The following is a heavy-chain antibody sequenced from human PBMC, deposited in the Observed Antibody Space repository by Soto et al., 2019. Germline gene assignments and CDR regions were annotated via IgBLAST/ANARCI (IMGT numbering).Heavy chain of an antibody. CDR1: GGSISSGGYY. V-gene: IGHV4-31*03. D-gene: IGHD6-13*01. J-gene: IGHJ6*02. Sequence: PSETLSLTCTVSGGSISSGGYYWSWIRQHPGKGLEWIGYIYYSGSTYYNPSLKSRVTISVDTSKNQFSLKLSSVTAADTAVYYCASGYRGYGIAAAVLFDGMDVWGQGTTVTVSS. CDR2: IYYSGST. CDR3: ASGYRGYGIAAAVLFDGMDV.